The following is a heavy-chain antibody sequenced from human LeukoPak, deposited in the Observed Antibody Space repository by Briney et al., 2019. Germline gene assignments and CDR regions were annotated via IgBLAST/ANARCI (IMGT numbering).Heavy chain of an antibody. D-gene: IGHD5-18*01. J-gene: IGHJ4*02. Sequence: SETLSLTCTVSGGSITSNTYYWGWIRQPPGKGREWIGNIFYTGSTSYNPSLKSRVTISVDTSKNQFSLKLSSVTAADTAMYYCAGTYGYSYGYLFDYWGQGTLVTVSS. V-gene: IGHV4-39*01. CDR3: AGTYGYSYGYLFDY. CDR1: GGSITSNTYY. CDR2: IFYTGST.